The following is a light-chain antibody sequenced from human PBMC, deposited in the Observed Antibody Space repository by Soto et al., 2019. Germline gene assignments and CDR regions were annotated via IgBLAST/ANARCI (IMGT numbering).Light chain of an antibody. V-gene: IGLV2-14*01. CDR2: EVS. CDR3: SSYTSSSTLVV. Sequence: QSALPQPASVSGAPGQSITISCTGTSSDVGGYNYVSWYQQHPGKAPKLMIYEVSNRPSGVSNRFSGSKSGNTASLTISGLQAEDEADYYCSSYTSSSTLVVFGGGTKPTVL. CDR1: SSDVGGYNY. J-gene: IGLJ2*01.